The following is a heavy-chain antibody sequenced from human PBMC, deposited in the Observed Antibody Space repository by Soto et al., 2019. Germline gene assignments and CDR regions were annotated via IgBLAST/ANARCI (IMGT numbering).Heavy chain of an antibody. CDR2: IHYSGTT. CDR3: ARVYFSGAYTSFDP. V-gene: IGHV4-61*01. CDR1: GVSVNSGLFY. J-gene: IGHJ5*02. D-gene: IGHD2-15*01. Sequence: SETLSLTCSVSGVSVNSGLFYWTWVRQPPGKGLEWIGYIHYSGTTNYSPSLRGRVSISMDRPKNQFSLDLSSVTAADTAVYYCARVYFSGAYTSFDPWGQGTRVTVSS.